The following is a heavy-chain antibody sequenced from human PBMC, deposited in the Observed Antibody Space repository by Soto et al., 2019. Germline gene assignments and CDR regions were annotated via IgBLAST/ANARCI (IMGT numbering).Heavy chain of an antibody. CDR1: GFTFSSYS. CDR3: APLFVALAFHFDY. Sequence: GGSLRRSCTASGFTFSSYSMSWVRQAPGKGLEWVSTINGSGGGPYYAASGKGRFTLSRDNSKNTLYLQMNSLRADDTAVYYFAPLFVALAFHFDYWGQG. J-gene: IGHJ4*02. CDR2: INGSGGGP. D-gene: IGHD2-15*01. V-gene: IGHV3-23*01.